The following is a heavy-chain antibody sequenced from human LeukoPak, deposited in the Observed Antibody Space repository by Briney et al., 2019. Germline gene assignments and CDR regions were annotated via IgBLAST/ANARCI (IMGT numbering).Heavy chain of an antibody. CDR2: IYYSGST. Sequence: PSQTLSLTCTVSGGSISSGGYYWSWIRQHPGKGLEWIGYIYYSGSTYYNPSLKSRVTISVDTSKNQFSLKLSSVTAADTAVYYCARVLGGARIGGYSILHFDQWGQGTLVTVSS. D-gene: IGHD3-22*01. CDR3: ARVLGGARIGGYSILHFDQ. V-gene: IGHV4-31*03. J-gene: IGHJ4*02. CDR1: GGSISSGGYY.